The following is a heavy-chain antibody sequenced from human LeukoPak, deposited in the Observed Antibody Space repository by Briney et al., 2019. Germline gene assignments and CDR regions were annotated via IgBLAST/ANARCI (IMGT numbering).Heavy chain of an antibody. D-gene: IGHD5-18*01. CDR2: INHSGST. CDR1: GGSFSGYY. CDR3: ARDSPRGYRGGWFDP. Sequence: SETLSLTCAVYGGSFSGYYWTWIRQPPGKGLEWIGEINHSGSTNYNPSLKSRVTISVDTSKNQFSLKLSSVTAADTAVYYCARDSPRGYRGGWFDPWGQGTLVTVSS. V-gene: IGHV4-34*01. J-gene: IGHJ5*02.